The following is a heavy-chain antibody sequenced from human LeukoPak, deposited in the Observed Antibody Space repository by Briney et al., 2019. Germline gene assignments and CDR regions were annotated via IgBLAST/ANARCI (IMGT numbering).Heavy chain of an antibody. J-gene: IGHJ5*02. CDR2: INHSGTS. Sequence: SETLSLTCTVSGYSISSGYYWGWIRQPPGKGLEWIAEINHSGTSNYSPSLKSRVTISVDTSRNQLSLKLNSVTAADTAVYYCARHGVATWFDPWGQGTLVTVSS. D-gene: IGHD3-10*01. CDR3: ARHGVATWFDP. V-gene: IGHV4-38-2*02. CDR1: GYSISSGYY.